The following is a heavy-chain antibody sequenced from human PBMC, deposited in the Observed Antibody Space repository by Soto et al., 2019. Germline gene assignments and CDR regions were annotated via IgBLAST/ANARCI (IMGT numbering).Heavy chain of an antibody. J-gene: IGHJ1*01. D-gene: IGHD6-19*01. CDR3: AKDQLTDYSSSHHYTEHLQH. V-gene: IGHV3-23*01. Sequence: GGSLILSCAASGFTFGSYAMSWVRQAPGKGLEWVSGISDSGAGTYYADSVKGRLTISRDNSKNTLYLQMNSLRAEDTAVYYCAKDQLTDYSSSHHYTEHLQHWGQGTPVTVSS. CDR2: ISDSGAGT. CDR1: GFTFGSYA.